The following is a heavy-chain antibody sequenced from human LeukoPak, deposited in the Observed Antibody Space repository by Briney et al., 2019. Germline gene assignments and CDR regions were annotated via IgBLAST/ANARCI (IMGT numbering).Heavy chain of an antibody. V-gene: IGHV1-69*05. CDR2: ITPIFGTA. J-gene: IGHJ4*02. CDR3: FTGLQSRVDY. CDR1: GGTFSSYA. Sequence: GASVKVSCKASGGTFSSYAISWVRQAPGQGLEWMGGITPIFGTANYAQKFQGRVTITTDESTSTAYMELSSLRSEDTAVYYCFTGLQSRVDYWGQGTLVTVSS. D-gene: IGHD5-24*01.